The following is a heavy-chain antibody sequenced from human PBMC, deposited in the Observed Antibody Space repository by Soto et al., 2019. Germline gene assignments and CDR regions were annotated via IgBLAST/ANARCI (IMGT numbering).Heavy chain of an antibody. CDR1: GGSFSGYY. D-gene: IGHD4-17*01. V-gene: IGHV4-34*01. CDR2: INHSGST. Sequence: QVQLQQWDAGLLKPSETLSLTCAVYGGSFSGYYWSWIRQPPGKGLEWIGEINHSGSTNYNPSLKSRVTISVDTSKNQFSLKLSSVTAADTAVYYCARGLDSNGDRRGAGRADYWGQGTLVTVSS. J-gene: IGHJ4*02. CDR3: ARGLDSNGDRRGAGRADY.